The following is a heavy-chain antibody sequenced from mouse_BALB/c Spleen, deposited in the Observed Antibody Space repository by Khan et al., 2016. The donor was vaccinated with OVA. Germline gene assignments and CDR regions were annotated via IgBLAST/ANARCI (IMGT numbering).Heavy chain of an antibody. J-gene: IGHJ1*01. D-gene: IGHD1-1*01. CDR2: IYYSGTN. CDR1: GISITTRNYR. V-gene: IGHV3-5*02. Sequence: EVKLEESGPGLVKPSQTVSLTCTVTGISITTRNYRWSWIRQFPGNKLEWIGYIYYSGTNTYNPFLTSRATTTRDTSKNQFFLEMNFLTAEDTATYYCSRAEYYGYWYFDVWGAGTTVTVSS. CDR3: SRAEYYGYWYFDV.